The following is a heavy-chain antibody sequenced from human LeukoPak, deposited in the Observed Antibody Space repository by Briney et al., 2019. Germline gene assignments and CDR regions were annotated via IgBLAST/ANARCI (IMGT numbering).Heavy chain of an antibody. J-gene: IGHJ4*02. CDR2: IWHDGSNK. Sequence: GGSLRLSCAASGFTFSNFAMHWVRQAPGKGLEWVAVIWHDGSNKYYADSVKGRFTISRDNSKNTLYLQMNSLTAEDTAVYYCARGVTTVDYWGQGTLVTVSP. D-gene: IGHD4-17*01. V-gene: IGHV3-33*01. CDR3: ARGVTTVDY. CDR1: GFTFSNFA.